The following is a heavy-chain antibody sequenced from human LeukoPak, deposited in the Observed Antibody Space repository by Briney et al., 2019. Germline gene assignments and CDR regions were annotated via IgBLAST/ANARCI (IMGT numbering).Heavy chain of an antibody. CDR2: INHSGST. V-gene: IGHV4-34*01. CDR3: ARGRRCSSTSCYTSWFDP. D-gene: IGHD2-2*02. CDR1: GGSFSGYY. Sequence: KPSETLSLTCAVYGGSFSGYYWSWIRQPPGKGLEWIGEINHSGSTNYNPSLKSRVTISVDTSKNQFSLKLSSVTAADTAVYYCARGRRCSSTSCYTSWFDPWGQGTLVTVSS. J-gene: IGHJ5*02.